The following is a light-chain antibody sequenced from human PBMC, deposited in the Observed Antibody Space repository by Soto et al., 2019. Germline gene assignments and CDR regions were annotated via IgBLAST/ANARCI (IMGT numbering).Light chain of an antibody. CDR3: HKYNNWPPEYT. J-gene: IGKJ2*01. CDR2: GAS. CDR1: QSIGNY. Sequence: ETVMTQSPATLSVSPGERATLSCRASQSIGNYLAWFQQKPGQTPRLLIYGASTRATGVPVRFSGTGSGTEFTLTISSLQSEDFAVYYCHKYNNWPPEYTFGQVTKLESK. V-gene: IGKV3-15*01.